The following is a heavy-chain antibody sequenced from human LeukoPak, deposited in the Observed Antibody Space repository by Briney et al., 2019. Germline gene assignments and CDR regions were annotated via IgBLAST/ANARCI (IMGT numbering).Heavy chain of an antibody. CDR2: IYYTGTT. CDR1: GGSISNYY. CDR3: ARGYDIDV. V-gene: IGHV4-59*01. Sequence: SETLSLTCTVSGGSISNYYWSWIRQPPGKALEWIGYIYYTGTTKYNPSLKSRATISLDTSKNQFSLKSTSVTAADTALFFCARGYDIDVWGQGTTVTVSS. J-gene: IGHJ6*02.